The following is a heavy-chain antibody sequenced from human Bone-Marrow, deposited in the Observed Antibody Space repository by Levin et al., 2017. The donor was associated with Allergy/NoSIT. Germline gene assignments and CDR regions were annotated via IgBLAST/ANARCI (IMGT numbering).Heavy chain of an antibody. Sequence: PSETLSLTCAVSGYSISSGYYWGWIRQPPGKGLEWIGSIYHSGSTYYNPSLKSRVTISVDTSKNQFSLKLSSVTAADTAVYYCASDDFWSGYQFDYWGQGTLVTVSS. CDR2: IYHSGST. D-gene: IGHD3-3*01. V-gene: IGHV4-38-2*01. CDR3: ASDDFWSGYQFDY. J-gene: IGHJ4*02. CDR1: GYSISSGYY.